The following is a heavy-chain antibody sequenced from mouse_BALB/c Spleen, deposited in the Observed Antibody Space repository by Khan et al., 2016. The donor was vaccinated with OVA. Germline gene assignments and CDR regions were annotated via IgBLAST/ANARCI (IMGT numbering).Heavy chain of an antibody. CDR3: ARAYYRYDGYYAMDY. J-gene: IGHJ4*01. D-gene: IGHD2-14*01. CDR2: IWGGGGT. Sequence: QVQLKESGPGLVAPSQSLSITCTVSGFSLSRYNIHWVRQPPGKGLEWLGMIWGGGGTDYNSTLKSRLSIRKDNSKSQVLLKMNSLQTDDTVMYYGARAYYRYDGYYAMDYWGQGTSVTVSS. V-gene: IGHV2-6-4*01. CDR1: GFSLSRYN.